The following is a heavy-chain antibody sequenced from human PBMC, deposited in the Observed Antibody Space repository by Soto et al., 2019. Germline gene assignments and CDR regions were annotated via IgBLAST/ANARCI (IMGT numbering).Heavy chain of an antibody. CDR2: IYYSGST. CDR3: ARVDGRITMVRGVISIFDY. Sequence: KTSETLSLTCTVSGGSISSYYWSWIRQPPGKGLEWIGYIYYSGSTNYNPSLKSRVTISVDTSKNQFSLKLSSVTAADTAVCYCARVDGRITMVRGVISIFDYWGQGTLVTVSS. V-gene: IGHV4-59*01. CDR1: GGSISSYY. D-gene: IGHD3-10*01. J-gene: IGHJ4*02.